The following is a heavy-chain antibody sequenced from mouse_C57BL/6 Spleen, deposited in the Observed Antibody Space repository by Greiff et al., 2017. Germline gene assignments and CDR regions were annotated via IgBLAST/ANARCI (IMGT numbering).Heavy chain of an antibody. CDR3: ARGAHYYGSRDWYFDV. CDR2: INPSNGGT. CDR1: GYTFTSYW. V-gene: IGHV1-53*01. D-gene: IGHD1-1*01. J-gene: IGHJ1*03. Sequence: QVQLQQPGTELVKPGASVKLSCKASGYTFTSYWMHWVKQRPGQGLEWIGNINPSNGGTNYNEKFKSKATLTVDKSSSTAYMQLSSLTSEDSAVYYCARGAHYYGSRDWYFDVWGTGTTATVSS.